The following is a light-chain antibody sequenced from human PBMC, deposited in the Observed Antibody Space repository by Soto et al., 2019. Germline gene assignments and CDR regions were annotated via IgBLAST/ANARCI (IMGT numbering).Light chain of an antibody. J-gene: IGKJ1*01. CDR1: QSVTSNY. CDR2: GAS. CDR3: QHYVTSLTT. Sequence: EVVLTQSPGTQSLSPGDRATLSCEASQSVTSNYLAWYQQKPGQAPRLLIFGASIRATGIPDRFIGSGSGTDFTLTISRLEPEDFAVYYCQHYVTSLTTFGQGTKVDI. V-gene: IGKV3-20*01.